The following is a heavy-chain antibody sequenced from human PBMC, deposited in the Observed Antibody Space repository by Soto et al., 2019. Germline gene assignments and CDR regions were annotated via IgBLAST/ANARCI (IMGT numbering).Heavy chain of an antibody. CDR1: GGSISSGDYY. J-gene: IGHJ3*02. CDR2: IYYSGST. Sequence: SETLSLTCTVSGGSISSGDYYWSWIRQPPGKGLEWIGYIYYSGSTYYNPSLKSRVTISVDTPKNQFSLKLSSVTAADTAVYYCARVTSHYYDSSGSLAFEIWGQGTMVTVSS. CDR3: ARVTSHYYDSSGSLAFEI. D-gene: IGHD3-22*01. V-gene: IGHV4-30-4*01.